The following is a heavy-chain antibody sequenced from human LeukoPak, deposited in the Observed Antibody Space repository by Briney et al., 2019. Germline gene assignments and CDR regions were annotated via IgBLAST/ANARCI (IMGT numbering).Heavy chain of an antibody. CDR2: IWYDGNNK. V-gene: IGHV3-33*08. D-gene: IGHD1-26*01. CDR3: ARDRVGGTNYFDY. CDR1: GXTFRNYA. Sequence: GGSLRLSCAASGXTFRNYAMHWVRQAPGKGLEWVAIIWYDGNNKFYADSVKGRFTISRDNSKNTLYLQMNSLRAEDTAVYYCARDRVGGTNYFDYWGQGTLVTVSS. J-gene: IGHJ4*02.